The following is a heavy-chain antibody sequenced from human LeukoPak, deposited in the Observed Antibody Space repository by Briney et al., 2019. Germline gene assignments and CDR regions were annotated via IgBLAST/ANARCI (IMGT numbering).Heavy chain of an antibody. CDR2: INPNGGNP. V-gene: IGHV1-2*02. CDR3: ARGNISGWYDWFDP. CDR1: GYTFTGYF. J-gene: IGHJ5*02. Sequence: ASVKVSCKASGYTFTGYFIHWVRQAPGQGLEWMGWINPNGGNPNYAENFRGRVTMTRDTSISTAYMELSRLTFDDMAMYYCARGNISGWYDWFDPWGQGTLVTVSS. D-gene: IGHD6-19*01.